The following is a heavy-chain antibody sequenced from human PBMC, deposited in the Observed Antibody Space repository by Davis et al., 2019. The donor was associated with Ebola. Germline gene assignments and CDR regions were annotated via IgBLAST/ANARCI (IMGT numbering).Heavy chain of an antibody. J-gene: IGHJ4*02. CDR2: IYYSERT. CDR1: GGSISPYY. CDR3: ARSYGAAPFDY. Sequence: MPSETLSLTCTVSGGSISPYYWSWIRQPPGKGLEWIGYIYYSERTKYNLSLKGRVAISVDTSKNQFSLKLSSVTAADTAVYYCARSYGAAPFDYWGQGTLVTVSS. D-gene: IGHD4/OR15-4a*01. V-gene: IGHV4-59*08.